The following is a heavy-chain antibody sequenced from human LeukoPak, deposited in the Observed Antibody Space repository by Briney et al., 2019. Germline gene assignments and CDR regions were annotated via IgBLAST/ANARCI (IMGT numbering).Heavy chain of an antibody. D-gene: IGHD3-3*01. CDR1: VYTFTACD. J-gene: IGHJ4*02. Sequence: ASAKVSCKASVYTFTACDINCVPQAPGQRLEWMGWMNTNSGNTGNGQSFQGRITMTSDISIGTAYMELSNLASEDTAIYYCTRGSSGRRDNWGQGTLVTVSA. V-gene: IGHV1-8*01. CDR3: TRGSSGRRDN. CDR2: MNTNSGNT.